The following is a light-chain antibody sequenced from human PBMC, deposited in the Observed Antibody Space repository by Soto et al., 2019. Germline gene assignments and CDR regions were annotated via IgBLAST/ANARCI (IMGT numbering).Light chain of an antibody. Sequence: DIQMTQSPSSLSASVGDRVAITCRASQSISSYLNWYQQKPGKAPKLLIYAASSLQSGVPSRFSGSGSATEFTLTISSLQSEDFAVYYCQQYNNWRTFGQGTKVDIK. V-gene: IGKV1-39*01. J-gene: IGKJ1*01. CDR1: QSISSY. CDR3: QQYNNWRT. CDR2: AAS.